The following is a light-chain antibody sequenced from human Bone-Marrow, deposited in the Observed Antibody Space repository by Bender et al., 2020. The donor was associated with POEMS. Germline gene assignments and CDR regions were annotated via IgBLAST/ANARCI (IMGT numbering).Light chain of an antibody. J-gene: IGLJ1*01. CDR3: QSYDSSLGGPV. CDR2: DVS. V-gene: IGLV2-11*01. CDR1: SSDVGAYDY. Sequence: QSALTQPRSVSGSPGQSVTISCTGTSSDVGAYDYVSWYQQEPGKAPKLIIFDVSKRPSGVPDRFSGSKSGTTASLTITGLQAEDEADYYFQSYDSSLGGPVFGAGTKVTVL.